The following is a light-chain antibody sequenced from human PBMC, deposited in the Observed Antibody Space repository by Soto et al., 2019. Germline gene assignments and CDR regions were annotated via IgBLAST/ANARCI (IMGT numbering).Light chain of an antibody. CDR1: QSVLYNCNNKNY. CDR2: WAS. J-gene: IGKJ4*01. CDR3: QQYYAIPLT. Sequence: DIVMTQSPDSLAVSLGERATINCNSSQSVLYNCNNKNYLAWYQQKPGQPPKLLIYWASTRESGVPDRFSGSGSGTDFTLTISSLQAEDVAIYHCQQYYAIPLTFGGGTKVEIK. V-gene: IGKV4-1*01.